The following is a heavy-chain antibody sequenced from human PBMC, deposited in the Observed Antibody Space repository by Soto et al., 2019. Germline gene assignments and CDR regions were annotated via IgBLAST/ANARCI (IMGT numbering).Heavy chain of an antibody. D-gene: IGHD5-12*01. CDR3: AREGDGYNNFDY. CDR1: GGSISSGGYY. Sequence: QVQLQESGPGLVKPSQTLSLTCTVSGGSISSGGYYWSWIRQHPGKGPEWIGYIYYSGSTYYNPSLKSRVTISVDTSKNQFSLKLSSVTAADTAVYYCAREGDGYNNFDYWGQGTLVTVSS. CDR2: IYYSGST. V-gene: IGHV4-31*03. J-gene: IGHJ4*02.